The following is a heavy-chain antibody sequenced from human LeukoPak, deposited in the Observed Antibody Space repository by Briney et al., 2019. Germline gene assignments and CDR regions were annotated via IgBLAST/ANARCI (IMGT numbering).Heavy chain of an antibody. J-gene: IGHJ4*02. V-gene: IGHV3-48*02. CDR2: ISSSSATT. CDR1: GFTFSNYA. Sequence: GGSLRLSCAASGFTFSNYAMHWVRQAPGKGLEWVSHISSSSATTYYADSVKGRFTISRDNAKKSLDLQMNSLQDEDTAVYYCARGATARGFDKWGQGTLVTVSS. CDR3: ARGATARGFDK. D-gene: IGHD5-12*01.